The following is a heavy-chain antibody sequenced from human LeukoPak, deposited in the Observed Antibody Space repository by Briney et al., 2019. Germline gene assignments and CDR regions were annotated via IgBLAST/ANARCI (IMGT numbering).Heavy chain of an antibody. Sequence: GGSLRLSCAASGFTFTNVWMSWVRQAPGKGLEWVGRIKRKTDGGTTDYAAPVKGRFTISRDDSKNTLYLQMSNLKTEDTAVYYCTTDASSYCANGVCYTGGNFDYWGQGALVTVSS. CDR1: GFTFTNVW. CDR2: IKRKTDGGTT. CDR3: TTDASSYCANGVCYTGGNFDY. J-gene: IGHJ4*02. D-gene: IGHD2-8*01. V-gene: IGHV3-15*01.